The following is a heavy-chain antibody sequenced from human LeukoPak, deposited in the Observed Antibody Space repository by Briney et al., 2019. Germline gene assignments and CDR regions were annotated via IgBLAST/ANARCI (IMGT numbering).Heavy chain of an antibody. Sequence: GGSLRLSCAASGFTFSSYWMSWVRQAPGKGLEWVANIKQDGSEKYYVDSVKGRFTISRDNAKNSLYLQMNSLRAEDTAVYYCARGQYDGDYYYYYGMDVWGQGTTVTVSS. CDR3: ARGQYDGDYYYYYGMDV. J-gene: IGHJ6*02. CDR2: IKQDGSEK. D-gene: IGHD3-3*01. CDR1: GFTFSSYW. V-gene: IGHV3-7*04.